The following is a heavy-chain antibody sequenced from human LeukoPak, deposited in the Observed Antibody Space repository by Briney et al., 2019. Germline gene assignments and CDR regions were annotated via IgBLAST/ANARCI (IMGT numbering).Heavy chain of an antibody. V-gene: IGHV1-24*01. J-gene: IGHJ4*02. Sequence: ASVKVSCKASGYTFTGYYMHWVRQAPGKGLEWMGGFDPEDGETIYAQKFQGRVTMTEDTSTDTAYMELSSLRSEDTAVYYCVIFPLRGYCSSTSCSIPLFDYWGQGTLVTVSS. CDR3: VIFPLRGYCSSTSCSIPLFDY. CDR1: GYTFTGYY. D-gene: IGHD2-2*01. CDR2: FDPEDGET.